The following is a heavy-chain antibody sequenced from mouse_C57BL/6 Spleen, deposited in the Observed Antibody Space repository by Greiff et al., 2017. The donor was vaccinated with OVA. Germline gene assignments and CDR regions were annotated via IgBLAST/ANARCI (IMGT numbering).Heavy chain of an antibody. CDR2: IYPGSGST. CDR3: AYYGSSHWYFDV. CDR1: GYTFTSYW. J-gene: IGHJ1*03. V-gene: IGHV1-55*01. Sequence: VQLQQPGAELVKPGASVKMSCKASGYTFTSYWITWVKQRPGQGLEWIGDIYPGSGSTNYNEKFKSKATLTVDTSSSTAYMQLSSLTSEDSAVYYCAYYGSSHWYFDVWGTGTTVTVSS. D-gene: IGHD1-1*01.